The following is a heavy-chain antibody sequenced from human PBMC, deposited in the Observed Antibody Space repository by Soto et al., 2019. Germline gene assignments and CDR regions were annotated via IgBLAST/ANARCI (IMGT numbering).Heavy chain of an antibody. D-gene: IGHD6-13*01. CDR3: ARASGGQQLVFDY. Sequence: SETLSLTCTVSGGSISSYYWIWIRQPPGKGLEWIGYIYYSGSTNYNPSLKSRVTISVDTSKNQFSLKLSSVTAADTAVYYCARASGGQQLVFDYWGQGTLVTVSS. J-gene: IGHJ4*02. V-gene: IGHV4-59*12. CDR1: GGSISSYY. CDR2: IYYSGST.